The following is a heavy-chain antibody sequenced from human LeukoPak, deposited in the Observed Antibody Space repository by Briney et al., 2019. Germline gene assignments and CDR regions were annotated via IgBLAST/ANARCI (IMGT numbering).Heavy chain of an antibody. J-gene: IGHJ4*02. CDR2: IKSKTDGGTT. V-gene: IGHV3-15*01. Sequence: GGSLRLSCAASGFTFSNAWMSWVRQAPGKGLEWVGRIKSKTDGGTTDYAAHVKGSFTISRDDSKNTLYLQMNSLKTEDTAVYYRTTDLVYCSSTSCYPLDYWGQGTLVTVSS. CDR1: GFTFSNAW. D-gene: IGHD2-2*01. CDR3: TTDLVYCSSTSCYPLDY.